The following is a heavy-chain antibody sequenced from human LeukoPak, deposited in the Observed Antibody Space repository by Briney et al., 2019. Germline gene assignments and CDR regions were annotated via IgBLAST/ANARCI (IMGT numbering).Heavy chain of an antibody. CDR1: GYTFTSYG. CDR2: ISAYNGNT. D-gene: IGHD3-16*01. CDR3: ARDEQYQLMILDF. V-gene: IGHV1-18*01. J-gene: IGHJ4*02. Sequence: ASVKISCKASGYTFTSYGISWVRQAPGQGLEWMGWISAYNGNTNYAQKLQGRVTMTTDTSTGTAYMELRSLKSDDTAVYYCARDEQYQLMILDFWGQGTLITVSS.